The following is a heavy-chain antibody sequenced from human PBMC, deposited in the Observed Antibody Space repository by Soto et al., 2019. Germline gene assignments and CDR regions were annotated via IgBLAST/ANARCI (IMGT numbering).Heavy chain of an antibody. CDR1: GFTFSDYY. CDR3: TRTTYPSSSWSPEGWFDP. Sequence: GGSLGLSCAASGFTFSDYYMSWIRQAPGKGMEWVSYISSSGSTIYYADSVKGRFTISRDNAKNSLYLQMNSLRAEDTAVYYCTRTTYPSSSWSPEGWFDPWGQGTLVTVSS. V-gene: IGHV3-11*01. J-gene: IGHJ5*02. CDR2: ISSSGSTI. D-gene: IGHD6-13*01.